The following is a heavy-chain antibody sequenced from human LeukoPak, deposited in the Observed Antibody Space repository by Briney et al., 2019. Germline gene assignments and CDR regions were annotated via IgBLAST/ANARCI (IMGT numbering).Heavy chain of an antibody. CDR1: GFTFSSYG. CDR2: IRYDGSNK. J-gene: IGHJ3*02. V-gene: IGHV3-30*02. Sequence: GGSLRLSCAASGFTFSSYGMHWVRQAPGKGLEWVAFIRYDGSNKYYADSVKGRFTISRDNSKNTLYLQMNSLRAEDTAVYYCAKDGWFGDYAFDIWGQGTVVTVSS. CDR3: AKDGWFGDYAFDI. D-gene: IGHD3-10*01.